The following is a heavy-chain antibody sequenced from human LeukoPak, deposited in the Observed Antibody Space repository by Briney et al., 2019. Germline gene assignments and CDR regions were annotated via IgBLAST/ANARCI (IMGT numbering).Heavy chain of an antibody. CDR2: IYPGDSNT. J-gene: IGHJ3*02. CDR1: GYTFTNHW. V-gene: IGHV5-51*01. CDR3: ARRDFGYSGYDDHDAFDI. D-gene: IGHD5-12*01. Sequence: GESLKISCKGSGYTFTNHWIGWVRQMPGKGLEWMGIIYPGDSNTRYRPSFQGQVTISADKSISTAYLQWSSLKASDTAMYYCARRDFGYSGYDDHDAFDIWGQGTMVTVSS.